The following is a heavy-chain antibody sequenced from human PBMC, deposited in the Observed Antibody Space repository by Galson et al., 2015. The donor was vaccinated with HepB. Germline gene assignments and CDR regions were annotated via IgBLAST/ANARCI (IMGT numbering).Heavy chain of an antibody. J-gene: IGHJ6*02. V-gene: IGHV3-48*03. D-gene: IGHD2-2*01. Sequence: SLRLSCAASGFTFSSYEMNWVRQAPGKGLEWVSYISSSGSTIYYADSVKGRFTISRDNAKNSLYLQMNSLRAEDTAVYYCARDREYCSSTSCYGRDYYYYGMDVWGQGTTVTVSS. CDR3: ARDREYCSSTSCYGRDYYYYGMDV. CDR1: GFTFSSYE. CDR2: ISSSGSTI.